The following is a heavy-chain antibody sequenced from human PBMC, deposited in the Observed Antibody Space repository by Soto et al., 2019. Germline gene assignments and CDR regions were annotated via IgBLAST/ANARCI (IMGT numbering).Heavy chain of an antibody. CDR1: GFTFSGYG. D-gene: IGHD3-10*01. CDR2: ISVSGSGT. V-gene: IGHV3-23*01. CDR3: AKDWTRGSGGYPDYFDY. Sequence: GGSLRLSCAASGFTFSGYGMSWVRQAPGKGLEWVSGISVSGSGTYYADSVKGRFTISRDNSKNTLYLQMKRLRAEDTALYYCAKDWTRGSGGYPDYFDYWGQGTLVTVS. J-gene: IGHJ4*02.